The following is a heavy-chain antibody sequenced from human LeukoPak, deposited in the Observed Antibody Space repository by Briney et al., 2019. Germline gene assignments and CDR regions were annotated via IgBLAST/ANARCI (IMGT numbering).Heavy chain of an antibody. J-gene: IGHJ4*02. CDR2: INWNGGST. CDR1: GFTFDDYG. Sequence: GGSLRLSCAASGFTFDDYGMSWVRQAPGKGLEWVSGINWNGGSTGYADSVKGRFTISRDNAKNSLYLQMNSLRAEDTALYYCARGAQIVVLSSSYFDYWGQGTLVTVSS. CDR3: ARGAQIVVLSSSYFDY. D-gene: IGHD3-22*01. V-gene: IGHV3-20*04.